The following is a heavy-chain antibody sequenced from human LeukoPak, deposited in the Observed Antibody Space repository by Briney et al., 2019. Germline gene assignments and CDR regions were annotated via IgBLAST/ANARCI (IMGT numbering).Heavy chain of an antibody. Sequence: TGGSLRLSCAASGFTFSSYSMNWVRQAPGKGLEWVSSISSSSSYIYYADSVKGRFTISRDNAKNSLYLQMNSLRAEDTAVYYCARDDHVGSYAFDIWGQGTMVTVSS. V-gene: IGHV3-21*01. J-gene: IGHJ3*02. CDR2: ISSSSSYI. D-gene: IGHD6-25*01. CDR3: ARDDHVGSYAFDI. CDR1: GFTFSSYS.